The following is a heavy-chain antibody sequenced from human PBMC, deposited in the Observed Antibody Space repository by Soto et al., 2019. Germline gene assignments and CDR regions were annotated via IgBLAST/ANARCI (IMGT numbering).Heavy chain of an antibody. Sequence: QPGGSLRLSCAASDFTFSDSTIHWVRQVSGKGLEWIGRIRNKDTNYATAYAASVKGRFTISRDDSKNTAYLQMNSLKSEDTAVYYCNLVPFSGANSQDYWGQGTQVTVSS. D-gene: IGHD2-15*01. CDR2: IRNKDTNYAT. V-gene: IGHV3-73*01. CDR1: DFTFSDST. J-gene: IGHJ4*02. CDR3: NLVPFSGANSQDY.